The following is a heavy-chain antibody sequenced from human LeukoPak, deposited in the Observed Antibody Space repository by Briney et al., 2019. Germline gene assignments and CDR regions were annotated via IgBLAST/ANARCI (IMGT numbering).Heavy chain of an antibody. D-gene: IGHD6-19*01. J-gene: IGHJ4*02. V-gene: IGHV4-61*01. Sequence: PSETLSLTCTVSGGSVSSGSYYWSWIRQPPGKGLEWIGYIYYSGSTNYNPSLKSRVTISVDTSKNQFSLKLSSVTAADTAVYYCAREVSGGWSLDYWGQGTLVTVSS. CDR1: GGSVSSGSYY. CDR3: AREVSGGWSLDY. CDR2: IYYSGST.